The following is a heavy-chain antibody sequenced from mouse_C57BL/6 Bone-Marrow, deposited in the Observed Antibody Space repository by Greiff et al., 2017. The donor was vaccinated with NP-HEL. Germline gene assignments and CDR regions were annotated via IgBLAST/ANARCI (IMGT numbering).Heavy chain of an antibody. V-gene: IGHV14-4*01. CDR1: GFNIKDDY. CDR3: TTPLYEYDDGLGFAY. Sequence: VQLQQSGAELVRPGASVKLSCTASGFNIKDDYMHWVKQRPEQGLEWIGWIDPENGDTEYASKFQGKATITADTSSNTAYLQLSSLTSEDTAVYYCTTPLYEYDDGLGFAYWGQGTLVTVSA. J-gene: IGHJ3*01. D-gene: IGHD2-4*01. CDR2: IDPENGDT.